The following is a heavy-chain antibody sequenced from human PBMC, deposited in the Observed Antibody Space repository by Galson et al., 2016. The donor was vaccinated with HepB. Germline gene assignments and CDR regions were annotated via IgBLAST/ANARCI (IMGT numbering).Heavy chain of an antibody. CDR2: MNPNSGNT. V-gene: IGHV1-8*01. Sequence: SVKVSCKASGYTFTSYDINWVRQATGQGLEWMGWMNPNSGNTGYAQKFQGRITMTRNTSISTAYMELSSLRSEDTAVYYCARGMSFWSGYVDYWGQGTLVTVSS. CDR3: ARGMSFWSGYVDY. D-gene: IGHD3-3*01. J-gene: IGHJ4*02. CDR1: GYTFTSYD.